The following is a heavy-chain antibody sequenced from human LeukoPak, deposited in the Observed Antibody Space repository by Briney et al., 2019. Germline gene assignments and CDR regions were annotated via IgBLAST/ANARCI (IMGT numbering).Heavy chain of an antibody. D-gene: IGHD3-3*01. CDR1: GYSFTSYW. J-gene: IGHJ4*02. CDR2: IYPGDSDT. CDR3: ARHSHSHYDFGSGFLDY. Sequence: GESLKISCKGSGYSFTSYWIGWVRQMPGKGLEWMGIIYPGDSDTRYSPSFQGQVTISVDKSISTAYLQWSSLKASDTAMYYCARHSHSHYDFGSGFLDYWGQGTLVTVSS. V-gene: IGHV5-51*01.